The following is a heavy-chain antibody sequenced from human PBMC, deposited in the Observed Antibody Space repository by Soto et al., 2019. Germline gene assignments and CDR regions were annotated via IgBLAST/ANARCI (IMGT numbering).Heavy chain of an antibody. J-gene: IGHJ6*02. CDR2: ISFDGSKK. D-gene: IGHD4-17*01. CDR3: AREDDYGYRYINYGLDV. V-gene: IGHV3-30-3*01. CDR1: GFTFNIYA. Sequence: QAQLVESGGGVVQPGRSPRLSCAASGFTFNIYALHWVRQAPGKGLEWVAVISFDGSKKYYSDSVKGRFTISRDNLKNTLYLQMNNLRVEDAALYFCAREDDYGYRYINYGLDVWGQGTTVTVSS.